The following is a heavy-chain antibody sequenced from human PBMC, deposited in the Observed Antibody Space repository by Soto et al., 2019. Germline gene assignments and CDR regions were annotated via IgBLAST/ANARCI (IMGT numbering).Heavy chain of an antibody. CDR3: ARVLGVMTSVTRIFDS. CDR1: GGSISSGDYY. D-gene: IGHD4-17*01. J-gene: IGHJ4*02. CDR2: IYYSGTT. Sequence: PSETLSLTCTVSGGSISSGDYYWSWIRQPPGKGLEWIGYIYYSGTTYYNPSLKSRVTISVDRSKNQFSLKLYSVTAADTAVYYCARVLGVMTSVTRIFDSWGQGTLGTVSS. V-gene: IGHV4-30-4*01.